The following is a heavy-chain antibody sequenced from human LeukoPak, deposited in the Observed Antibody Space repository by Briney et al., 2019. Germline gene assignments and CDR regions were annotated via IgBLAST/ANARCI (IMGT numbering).Heavy chain of an antibody. J-gene: IGHJ4*02. Sequence: PSETLSLTCTVSGGSISSSSYYWGWIRQPPGKGLEWIGSIYYSGSTYYNPSLKSRVTISVDTSKNQFSLKLSSVTAADTAVYYCARQGWFGELLSPLDYWGPGTLVTVSS. CDR3: ARQGWFGELLSPLDY. V-gene: IGHV4-39*01. CDR1: GGSISSSSYY. D-gene: IGHD3-10*01. CDR2: IYYSGST.